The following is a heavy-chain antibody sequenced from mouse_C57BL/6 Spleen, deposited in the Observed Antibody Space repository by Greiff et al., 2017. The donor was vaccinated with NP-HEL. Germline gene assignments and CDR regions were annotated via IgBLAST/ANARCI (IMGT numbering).Heavy chain of an antibody. CDR3: ARGGGFYAMDY. Sequence: EVQLVESGGGLVKPGGSLKLSCAASGFTFSDYGMHWVRQAPEKGLEWVAYISSGSSTIYYADTVKGRFTISSDNAKNTLFLQMTSLRSEDTAMYYCARGGGFYAMDYWGQGTSVTVSS. V-gene: IGHV5-17*01. CDR1: GFTFSDYG. J-gene: IGHJ4*01. CDR2: ISSGSSTI.